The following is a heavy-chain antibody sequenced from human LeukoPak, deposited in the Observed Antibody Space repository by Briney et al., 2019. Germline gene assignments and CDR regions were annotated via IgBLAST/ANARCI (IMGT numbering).Heavy chain of an antibody. J-gene: IGHJ6*03. D-gene: IGHD6-13*01. Sequence: SETLSLTCTVSGASISSTSYYWGWIRQPPGKGLEWIGSTYYRGITYYNPSLKSRVTISVDTSKNQFSLKLSSVTAADTAVYYCARGKRRGSSWYFDYYYYMDVWGKGTTVTVSS. V-gene: IGHV4-39*07. CDR1: GASISSTSYY. CDR3: ARGKRRGSSWYFDYYYYMDV. CDR2: TYYRGIT.